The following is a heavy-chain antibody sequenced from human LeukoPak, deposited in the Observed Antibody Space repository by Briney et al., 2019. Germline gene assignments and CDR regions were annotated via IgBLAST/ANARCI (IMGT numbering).Heavy chain of an antibody. CDR2: INWNGGST. CDR1: GFTFDDYG. V-gene: IGHV3-20*04. D-gene: IGHD3-3*01. CDR3: ARDSKTQYYDEGVNWFDP. Sequence: GGSLRLSCAASGFTFDDYGMSWVRQAPGKGLEWVSGINWNGGSTGYADSVKGRFTISRDNAKNSLYLQMNSLRAEDTALYYCARDSKTQYYDEGVNWFDPWGQGTLVTVSS. J-gene: IGHJ5*02.